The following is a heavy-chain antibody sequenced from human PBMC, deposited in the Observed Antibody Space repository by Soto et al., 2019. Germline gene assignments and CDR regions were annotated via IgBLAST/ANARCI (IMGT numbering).Heavy chain of an antibody. J-gene: IGHJ5*02. V-gene: IGHV3-9*01. CDR3: AKDTSRRITIFGVVIWFDH. CDR1: GFTFDDYA. CDR2: ISWNSGSI. Sequence: EVQLMESGGGLVQPGRSLRLSCAASGFTFDDYAMHWVRQAPGKGLEWVSGISWNSGSIGYADSVKGRFTISRDNAKNSLYLQMNSLRAEDTALYYCAKDTSRRITIFGVVIWFDHWGRGTLVTVSS. D-gene: IGHD3-3*01.